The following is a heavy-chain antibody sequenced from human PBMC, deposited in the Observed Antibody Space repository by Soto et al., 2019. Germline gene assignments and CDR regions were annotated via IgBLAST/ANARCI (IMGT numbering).Heavy chain of an antibody. D-gene: IGHD7-27*01. CDR3: AARLLPGDGAVGGYFDL. V-gene: IGHV1-69*02. CDR1: GGTFSSYT. CDR2: IIPILGIA. Sequence: QVQLVQSGAEVKKPGSSVKVSCKSSGGTFSSYTISWVRQAPGQGLEWMGRIIPILGIANYAQKFQGRVTITADKSTSTAYMELSSLRSEDTAVYYCAARLLPGDGAVGGYFDLWGRGTLVTVSS. J-gene: IGHJ2*01.